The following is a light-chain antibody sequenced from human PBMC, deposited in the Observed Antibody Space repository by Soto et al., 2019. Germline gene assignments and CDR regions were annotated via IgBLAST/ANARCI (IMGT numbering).Light chain of an antibody. CDR2: DVT. CDR1: SNDVGGYNY. V-gene: IGLV2-8*01. Sequence: QSALTQPTSASGSPGQSVTISCTGTSNDVGGYNYVSWFQQHPGKAPKLLIYDVTTRPSGVPDRFSGSKSGNTASLSVSGLQAEDEATYYCSSYTGGDKMVFGGGTKLTVL. J-gene: IGLJ3*02. CDR3: SSYTGGDKMV.